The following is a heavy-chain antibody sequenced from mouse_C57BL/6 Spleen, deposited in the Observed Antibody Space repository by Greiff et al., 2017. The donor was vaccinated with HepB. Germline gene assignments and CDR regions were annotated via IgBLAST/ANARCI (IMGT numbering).Heavy chain of an antibody. CDR1: GYTFTSYW. CDR2: IDPSDSYT. Sequence: QVQLKQPGAELVMPGASVKLSCKASGYTFTSYWMHWVKQRPGQGLEWIGEIDPSDSYTNYNQKFKGKSTLTVDKSSSTAYMQLSSLTSEDSAVYYCARYDYGSSYGYFDVWGTGTTVTVSS. J-gene: IGHJ1*03. D-gene: IGHD1-1*01. CDR3: ARYDYGSSYGYFDV. V-gene: IGHV1-69*01.